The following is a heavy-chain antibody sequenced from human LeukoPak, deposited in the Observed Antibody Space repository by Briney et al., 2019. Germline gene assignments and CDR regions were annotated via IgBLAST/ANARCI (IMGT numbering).Heavy chain of an antibody. J-gene: IGHJ4*02. CDR3: AKGELLLSASDF. CDR1: GITFSSYV. Sequence: EGSLRLSCAASGITFSSYVMSWVRQGPGKGLEWVSGISVSGAGTYYADSVKGRFTISRDNSKNTLYLQMNSLRAEDTAVYYCAKGELLLSASDFWGQGTLVTVSS. CDR2: ISVSGAGT. D-gene: IGHD2-15*01. V-gene: IGHV3-23*01.